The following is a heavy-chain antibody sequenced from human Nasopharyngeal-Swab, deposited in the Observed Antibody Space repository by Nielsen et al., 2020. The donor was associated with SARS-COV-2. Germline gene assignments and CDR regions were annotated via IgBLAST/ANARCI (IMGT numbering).Heavy chain of an antibody. J-gene: IGHJ4*02. V-gene: IGHV3-48*03. CDR1: GFGFSNYE. CDR3: ARAYTDFWSGFYSY. D-gene: IGHD3-3*01. CDR2: ISTTTATI. Sequence: GESLKISCAASGFGFSNYEMNWVRQAPGKGLEWISYISTTTATIYYADSVKGRFTISRDNAKNSLYLQMNSLRAEDTAVYYCARAYTDFWSGFYSYWGQGTLVTVSS.